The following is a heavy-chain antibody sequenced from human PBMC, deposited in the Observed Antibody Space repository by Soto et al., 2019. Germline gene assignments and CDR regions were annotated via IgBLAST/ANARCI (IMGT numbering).Heavy chain of an antibody. Sequence: PSETLSLTCAVSGYSISSGYYWGWIRQPPGKGLEWIGSIYHSGSTYYNPSLKSRVTISVDTSKNQFSLKLSSVTAADTAVYYCASVEYQLLMGGWFDPWGQGTLVTV. CDR2: IYHSGST. CDR3: ASVEYQLLMGGWFDP. D-gene: IGHD2-2*01. V-gene: IGHV4-38-2*01. CDR1: GYSISSGYY. J-gene: IGHJ5*02.